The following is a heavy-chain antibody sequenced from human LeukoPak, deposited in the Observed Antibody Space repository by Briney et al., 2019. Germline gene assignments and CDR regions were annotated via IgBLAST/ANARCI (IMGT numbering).Heavy chain of an antibody. CDR2: ISSSSSYI. Sequence: GGSLRLSCAASGFTFSSYSMNWVRQAPGKGLEWVSSISSSSSYIYYADSVKGRFTISRDNAKNSLYLQMNSLRAEDTAVYYCARVSSVLFSSGWIYYFDYWGQGTLVTVSS. CDR3: ARVSSVLFSSGWIYYFDY. V-gene: IGHV3-21*01. CDR1: GFTFSSYS. J-gene: IGHJ4*02. D-gene: IGHD6-19*01.